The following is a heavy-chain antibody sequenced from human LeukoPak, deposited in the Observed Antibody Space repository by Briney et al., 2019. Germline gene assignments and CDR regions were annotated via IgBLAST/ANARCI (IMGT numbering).Heavy chain of an antibody. J-gene: IGHJ1*01. V-gene: IGHV4-59*12. CDR3: ASTMYYYDSSGYPYFQH. D-gene: IGHD3-22*01. CDR2: IYYSGST. CDR1: GGSISSYY. Sequence: SETLSLTCTVSGGSISSYYWSWIRQPPGKGLEWIGYIYYSGSTNYNPSLKSRVTISVDTSKNQFSLKLSSVTAADTAVYYCASTMYYYDSSGYPYFQHWGQGTLVTVSS.